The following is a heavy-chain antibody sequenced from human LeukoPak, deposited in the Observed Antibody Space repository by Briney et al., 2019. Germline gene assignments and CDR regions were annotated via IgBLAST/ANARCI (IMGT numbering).Heavy chain of an antibody. Sequence: GGSLRLYCAASGLTFSNAWMSWVRQAPGKGLEWVGRIKRKSDGGTTDYAAPVKGRFTISRDDSKNTLYLQMNSLKSEDTAVYYCTTELDVRPNHYWGQGTLVTVSS. CDR1: GLTFSNAW. D-gene: IGHD1-14*01. V-gene: IGHV3-15*01. CDR2: IKRKSDGGTT. J-gene: IGHJ4*02. CDR3: TTELDVRPNHY.